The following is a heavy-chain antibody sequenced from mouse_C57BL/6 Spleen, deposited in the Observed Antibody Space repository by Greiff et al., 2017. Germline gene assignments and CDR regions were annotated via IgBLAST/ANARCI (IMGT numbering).Heavy chain of an antibody. CDR2: IYPRSGNT. V-gene: IGHV1-81*01. Sequence: VQLQQSGAELARPGASVKLSCKASGYTFTSYGISWVKQRTGQGLEWIGEIYPRSGNTYYNEKFKGKATLTADKSSSTAYMELRSLTSEDSAVYFCARSDYYGSRIGYAMDYWGQGTSVTVSS. CDR3: ARSDYYGSRIGYAMDY. J-gene: IGHJ4*01. D-gene: IGHD1-1*01. CDR1: GYTFTSYG.